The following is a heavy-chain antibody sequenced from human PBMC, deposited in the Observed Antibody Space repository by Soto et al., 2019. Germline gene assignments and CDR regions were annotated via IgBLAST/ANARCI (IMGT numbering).Heavy chain of an antibody. CDR2: IYYSGST. D-gene: IGHD6-19*01. V-gene: IGHV4-59*01. CDR3: ARDEDYSSGWTRRSYGMDV. Sequence: PSETLSLTCTVSGGSISSYYWSWIRQPPGKGLEWIGYIYYSGSTNYDPSLKSRVTISVDTSKNQFSLKLSSVTAADTAVYYCARDEDYSSGWTRRSYGMDVWGQGTTVTVSS. CDR1: GGSISSYY. J-gene: IGHJ6*02.